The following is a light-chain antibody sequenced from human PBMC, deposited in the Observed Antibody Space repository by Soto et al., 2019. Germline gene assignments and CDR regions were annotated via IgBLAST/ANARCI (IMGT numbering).Light chain of an antibody. Sequence: IQLTQSPSSLSASVGDRVIITCRASQDISNFLAWYQQKPGKAPQLLIYAASTLQTGVPSRFSGSGSGTDFTLPISSLQPEDFATYYCQVVNTYLGWITFGPGTKVDV. J-gene: IGKJ3*01. CDR1: QDISNF. CDR2: AAS. CDR3: QVVNTYLGWIT. V-gene: IGKV1-9*01.